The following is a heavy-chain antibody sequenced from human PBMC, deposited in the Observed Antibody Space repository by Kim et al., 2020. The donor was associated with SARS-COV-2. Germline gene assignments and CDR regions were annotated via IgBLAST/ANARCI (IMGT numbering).Heavy chain of an antibody. CDR2: IYYSGST. CDR1: GGSISSYY. J-gene: IGHJ6*01. V-gene: IGHV4-59*01. D-gene: IGHD6-19*01. Sequence: SETLSLTCTVSGGSISSYYLSWIRQPPGKGLEWIWNIYYSGSTNYNPSLKSRVTISVDTSKNQFSLKLSSVTAADTAVYYCARDGLNPYSSCWYNYYYG. CDR3: ARDGLNPYSSCWYNYYYG.